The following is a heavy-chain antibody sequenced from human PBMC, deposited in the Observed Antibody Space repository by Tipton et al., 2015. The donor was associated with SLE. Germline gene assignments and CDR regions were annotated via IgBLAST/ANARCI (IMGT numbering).Heavy chain of an antibody. Sequence: TLSLTCTVSGGSISTDDFYWSWIRPNPERGLEWIGYIYYSGRAYYNPSLKSRLSISLDTSKNHFSLNLSAVTAADTAVYYCARVKGSGKRNWFDPWGQGTLVTVSS. CDR3: ARVKGSGKRNWFDP. D-gene: IGHD3-10*01. J-gene: IGHJ5*02. CDR1: GGSISTDDFY. CDR2: IYYSGRA. V-gene: IGHV4-31*03.